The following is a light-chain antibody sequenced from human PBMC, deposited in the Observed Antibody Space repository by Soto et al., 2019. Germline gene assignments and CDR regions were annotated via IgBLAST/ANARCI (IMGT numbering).Light chain of an antibody. V-gene: IGLV2-14*01. CDR3: SSYTNSNTRV. J-gene: IGLJ1*01. CDR1: NSDVGDYNY. CDR2: EVS. Sequence: QSALTQPASVSGSPGQSITISCTGTNSDVGDYNYVSWYQQHPGKAPKLIIYEVSNRPPGISDRFSASKSGNTASLTISGLQAEDEAAYYCSSYTNSNTRVFGTGTKVTVL.